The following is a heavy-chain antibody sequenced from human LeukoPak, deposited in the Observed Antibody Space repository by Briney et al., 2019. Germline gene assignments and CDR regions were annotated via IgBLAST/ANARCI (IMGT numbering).Heavy chain of an antibody. CDR3: AREVVVAAKPDAFDI. V-gene: IGHV1-18*01. J-gene: IGHJ3*02. CDR2: ISAYNGNT. Sequence: ASVKVSCKASGYTFTSYGISWVRQAPGQGLEWMGWISAYNGNTNYAQKLQGRVTMTTDTSTSTAYMELRSLRSDDTAVYYCAREVVVAAKPDAFDIWGQGTMVTVSS. CDR1: GYTFTSYG. D-gene: IGHD2-15*01.